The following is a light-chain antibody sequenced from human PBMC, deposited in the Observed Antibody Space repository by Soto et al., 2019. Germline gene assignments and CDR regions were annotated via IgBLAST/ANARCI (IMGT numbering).Light chain of an antibody. CDR1: SSNIGENP. J-gene: IGLJ3*02. Sequence: QSALTQPPSSSGAPGQRVTISCSGSSSNIGENPVNWYQHLPGTAPKVLINRDDQRPSGVPDRFSGSKSGTSASLAISGLQSEDESDYYCAAWDDSLDAWVFGGGTKLPVL. CDR3: AAWDDSLDAWV. V-gene: IGLV1-44*01. CDR2: RDD.